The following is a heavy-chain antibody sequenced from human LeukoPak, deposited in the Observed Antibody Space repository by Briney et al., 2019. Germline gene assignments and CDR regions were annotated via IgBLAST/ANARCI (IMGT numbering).Heavy chain of an antibody. J-gene: IGHJ6*03. CDR1: VFTFSSYA. D-gene: IGHD3-3*01. CDR3: AKDTKGSGVVRYYYMDV. V-gene: IGHV3-23*01. CDR2: ISGSGGST. Sequence: PGGSLRLSCAASVFTFSSYAMSWVRQAPGKGLEWVSAISGSGGSTYYADSVKGRFTISRDNSKNTLYLQMNSLRAEDTAVYYCAKDTKGSGVVRYYYMDVWGKGTTVTVSS.